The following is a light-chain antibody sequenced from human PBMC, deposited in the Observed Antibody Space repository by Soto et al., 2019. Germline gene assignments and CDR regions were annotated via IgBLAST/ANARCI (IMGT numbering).Light chain of an antibody. CDR2: HAS. Sequence: AIQLTQSPSSLSASVGDRVTITPLANQGISSALAWYQHKPGKAPKLLISHASSLESGVPSRFSGSGSGTDFTLTISSLKPEDFATYHCQQFNTYPTFGGGTKVDIK. V-gene: IGKV1-13*02. CDR3: QQFNTYPT. CDR1: QGISSA. J-gene: IGKJ4*01.